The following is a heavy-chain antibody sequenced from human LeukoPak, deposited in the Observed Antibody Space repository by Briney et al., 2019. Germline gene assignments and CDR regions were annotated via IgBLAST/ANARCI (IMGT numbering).Heavy chain of an antibody. J-gene: IGHJ4*01. V-gene: IGHV3-74*01. CDR2: IDSFGNTM. Sequence: GGSLRLSCEASGFTFSSHWMHWVRQDPGRGLLWVSRIDSFGNTMGYADFVKGRFIISRDNTKNTLYLEMNSLREEDTAVYYCARNNXXIDYWGXXXLVTVSS. CDR3: ARNNXXIDY. CDR1: GFTFSSHW.